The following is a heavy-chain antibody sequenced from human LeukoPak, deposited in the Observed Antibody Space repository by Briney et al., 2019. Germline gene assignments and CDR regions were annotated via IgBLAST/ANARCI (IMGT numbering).Heavy chain of an antibody. J-gene: IGHJ4*02. CDR3: ARGPSNCSGGSCYGFLDY. CDR2: IDYSGST. D-gene: IGHD2-15*01. CDR1: GGSISSASYY. Sequence: SETLSLTCTVSGGSISSASYYWGWIRQPPGKGLEWIGSIDYSGSTYYNPSRKSRVTISVDTSKNQFSLKLSSVTAADTAVYYCARGPSNCSGGSCYGFLDYWGQGTLVTVSS. V-gene: IGHV4-39*07.